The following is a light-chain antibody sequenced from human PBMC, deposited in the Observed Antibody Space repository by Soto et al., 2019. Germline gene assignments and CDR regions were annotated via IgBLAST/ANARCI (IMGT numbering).Light chain of an antibody. V-gene: IGKV1-5*03. CDR2: EAS. Sequence: DFQMTQSPSTLSASVGDRVAITCRASQSINNWLAWYQQKPGKAPKLLIYEASNLQSGVPSRFSGSGSGTEFILTISRLQPDDFATYYCQQYNSYSYTFGQGTKLEIK. CDR1: QSINNW. J-gene: IGKJ2*01. CDR3: QQYNSYSYT.